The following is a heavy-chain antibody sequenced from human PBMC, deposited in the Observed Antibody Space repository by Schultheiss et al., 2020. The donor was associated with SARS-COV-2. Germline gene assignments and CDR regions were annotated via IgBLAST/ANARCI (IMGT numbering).Heavy chain of an antibody. D-gene: IGHD2-2*01. J-gene: IGHJ4*02. Sequence: ASVKVSCKASGYIFTVYFIHWLRQAPGQGLQWMGWIHPNSGGTNYAQKFQGRVTMTRDTSISTAYMELSRLRSDDTAVYYCARGGARYCSSTSCSTDYWGQGTLVTVSS. CDR2: IHPNSGGT. CDR3: ARGGARYCSSTSCSTDY. CDR1: GYIFTVYF. V-gene: IGHV1-2*02.